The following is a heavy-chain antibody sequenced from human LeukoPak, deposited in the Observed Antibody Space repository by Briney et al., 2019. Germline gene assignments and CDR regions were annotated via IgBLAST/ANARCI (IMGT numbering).Heavy chain of an antibody. D-gene: IGHD2-2*01. Sequence: PGGSLRLSCAASGFTFSSYEMNWVRQAPGKGLEWVSYISSSGSTIYYADSVKGRFTISRDNAKNSMYLQMNSLTAEHTAVYYCASQYCSSTSCYAWGQGTLVTVSS. CDR3: ASQYCSSTSCYA. CDR1: GFTFSSYE. J-gene: IGHJ5*02. V-gene: IGHV3-48*03. CDR2: ISSSGSTI.